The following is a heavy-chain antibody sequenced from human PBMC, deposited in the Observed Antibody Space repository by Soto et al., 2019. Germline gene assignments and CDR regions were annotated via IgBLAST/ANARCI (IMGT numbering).Heavy chain of an antibody. D-gene: IGHD6-13*01. CDR1: GFTFSNYA. CDR3: AKDQGSSWYEIDY. J-gene: IGHJ4*02. CDR2: ISGSGGST. Sequence: EVQLLESGGGLVQPGGSLRLSCAASGFTFSNYAVTWVRRAPGKGLEWVSTISGSGGSTYYADYVKGRVTITRDNSKNTLYLQMNSLRAEDTAVYYCAKDQGSSWYEIDYWGQGTLVTVSS. V-gene: IGHV3-23*01.